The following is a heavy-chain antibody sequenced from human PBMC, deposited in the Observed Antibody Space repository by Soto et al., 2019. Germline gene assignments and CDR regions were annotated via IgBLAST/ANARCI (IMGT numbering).Heavy chain of an antibody. CDR3: ARTYNNYFDP. D-gene: IGHD2-21*01. CDR1: AGSISSNNYY. CDR2: IYYSGST. V-gene: IGHV4-39*01. Sequence: SVTLSVNCTVSAGSISSNNYYCGWIRQPPGKGLEWIGSIYYSGSTYYNPSLKSRVTISLDTSKNQLSLKLTSVTAADTAVYYCARTYNNYFDPWGQGTLVTVS. J-gene: IGHJ5*02.